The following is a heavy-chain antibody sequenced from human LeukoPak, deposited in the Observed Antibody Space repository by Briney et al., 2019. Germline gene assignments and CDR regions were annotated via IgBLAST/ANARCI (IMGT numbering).Heavy chain of an antibody. D-gene: IGHD3-22*01. CDR2: IDIGSTSI. Sequence: GGSLRLSCAASGFTFNTYSMNWVRQAPGKGLEWVSYIDIGSTSIYYADSVKGRFTISRDNAKSSLYLQMNSLRAEDTAVYYCDYDSSGWGAFDIWGQGTMVTVSS. J-gene: IGHJ3*02. CDR3: DYDSSGWGAFDI. V-gene: IGHV3-48*01. CDR1: GFTFNTYS.